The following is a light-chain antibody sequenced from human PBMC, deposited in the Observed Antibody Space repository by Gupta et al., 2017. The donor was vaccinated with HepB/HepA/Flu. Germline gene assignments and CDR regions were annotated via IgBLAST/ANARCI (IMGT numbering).Light chain of an antibody. CDR3: QHRFNSPT. V-gene: IGKV3-11*01. J-gene: IGKJ4*01. Sequence: EIVLTQSPATLSLSPGERATLSCRASQSVSSYLAWYQQKPGQAPRLLIYDASNRATGIPARFSGSGSGTDFTLTISSLEPEDFAVYYCQHRFNSPTFGGGTKVEI. CDR1: QSVSSY. CDR2: DAS.